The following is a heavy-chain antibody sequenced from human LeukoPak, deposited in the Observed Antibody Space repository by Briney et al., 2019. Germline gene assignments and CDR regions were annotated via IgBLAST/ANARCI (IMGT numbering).Heavy chain of an antibody. Sequence: ASVKVSCKVSGYTLTELSMHWVRQAPGKGLEWMGGFDPEDGETIYAQKFQDRVTMTEDTSTDTAYMELSSLRSEDTAVYYCAADLLMGRVYYDSSGYYPGIFDYWGQGTLVTVSS. D-gene: IGHD3-22*01. CDR2: FDPEDGET. J-gene: IGHJ4*02. CDR1: GYTLTELS. V-gene: IGHV1-24*01. CDR3: AADLLMGRVYYDSSGYYPGIFDY.